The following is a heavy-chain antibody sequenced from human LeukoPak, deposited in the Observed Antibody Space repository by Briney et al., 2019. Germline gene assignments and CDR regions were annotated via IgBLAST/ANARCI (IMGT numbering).Heavy chain of an antibody. J-gene: IGHJ5*02. Sequence: GGSLRLSCAASGFTFSSYAMSWVRQAPGKGLEWVSAISGSGGSTYYADSVKGRFTISRDNSKNTLYLQMNSLRAEDTAVYYCAKIRRPTLGLEPPAWFDPWGQRTLVTVSS. D-gene: IGHD1-14*01. CDR3: AKIRRPTLGLEPPAWFDP. CDR1: GFTFSSYA. CDR2: ISGSGGST. V-gene: IGHV3-23*01.